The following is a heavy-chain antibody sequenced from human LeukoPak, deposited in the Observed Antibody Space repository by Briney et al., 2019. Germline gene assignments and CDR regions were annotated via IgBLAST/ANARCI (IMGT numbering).Heavy chain of an antibody. CDR1: GYTFTSYG. CDR3: ARDVGRSYDLDY. Sequence: ASVKVSCKASGYTFTSYGISWVRQAPGQGLEWMGWISAYNGNTDYAQSLQGRVTMTIDTSTSTVYMELRSLGSGDTAVYYCARDVGRSYDLDYWGQGTLVTVSS. V-gene: IGHV1-18*01. CDR2: ISAYNGNT. D-gene: IGHD3-16*01. J-gene: IGHJ4*02.